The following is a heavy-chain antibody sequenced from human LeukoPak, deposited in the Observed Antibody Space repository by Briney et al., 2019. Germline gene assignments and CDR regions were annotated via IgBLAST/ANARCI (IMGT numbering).Heavy chain of an antibody. CDR1: GGTFSSYA. J-gene: IGHJ4*02. D-gene: IGHD3-10*01. Sequence: SVKVSCKASGGTFSSYAISWVRQAPGQGLEWMGRIIPILGIANYAQKFQGRVTITADKSTSTAYMELSSLRSEDTAVYYCARSALLWFGELPEPTPFDYWGQGTLVTVSS. V-gene: IGHV1-69*04. CDR3: ARSALLWFGELPEPTPFDY. CDR2: IIPILGIA.